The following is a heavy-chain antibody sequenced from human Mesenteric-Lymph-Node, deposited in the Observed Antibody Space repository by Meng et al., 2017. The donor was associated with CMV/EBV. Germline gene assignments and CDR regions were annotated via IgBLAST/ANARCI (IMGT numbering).Heavy chain of an antibody. CDR2: IYYSGST. Sequence: SETLSLTCTVSGGSISSSSYYWGWIRQPPGKGLEWIGSIYYSGSTYYNPSLKSRVTISVDTSKNQFSLKLSSVTAADTAVYYCARTRGYDSSGYYFDHWGQGTLVTVSS. V-gene: IGHV4-39*07. CDR3: ARTRGYDSSGYYFDH. CDR1: GGSISSSSYY. J-gene: IGHJ4*02. D-gene: IGHD3-22*01.